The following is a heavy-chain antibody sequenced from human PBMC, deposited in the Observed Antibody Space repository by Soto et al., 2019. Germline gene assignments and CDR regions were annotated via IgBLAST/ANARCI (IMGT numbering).Heavy chain of an antibody. CDR2: IWYDGSNK. CDR3: ERDILAAAAR. D-gene: IGHD6-13*01. Sequence: QVQLVESGGGVVQPGRSLRLSCAASGFTFSSYGMHWVRQAPGKGLEWVAVIWYDGSNKYYADSVKGRFTISRDNSKNTLYLQMNSLRAEDTAVYYCERDILAAAARWGQGTTVTVSS. CDR1: GFTFSSYG. J-gene: IGHJ6*02. V-gene: IGHV3-33*01.